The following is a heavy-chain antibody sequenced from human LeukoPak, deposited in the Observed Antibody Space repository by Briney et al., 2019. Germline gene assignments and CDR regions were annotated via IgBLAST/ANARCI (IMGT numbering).Heavy chain of an antibody. CDR1: GYTFTAYY. Sequence: ASVKVSCKASGYTFTAYYIHWVRQAPGQGLEWMGWIIPNSGGTSYAQKFQGRVTMTRDTSINTAYMELSSLRSDDTAMYSCARVSCAGTNCYHGGFDYWGQGTLVTVSS. D-gene: IGHD2-2*01. J-gene: IGHJ4*02. CDR3: ARVSCAGTNCYHGGFDY. CDR2: IIPNSGGT. V-gene: IGHV1-2*02.